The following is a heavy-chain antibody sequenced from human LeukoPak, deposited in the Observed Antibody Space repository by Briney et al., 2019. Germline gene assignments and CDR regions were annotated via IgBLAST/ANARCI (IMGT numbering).Heavy chain of an antibody. CDR2: ICGSGGST. CDR1: RVTLSSYA. Sequence: GGSLRLSCVASRVTLSSYAMSWVRQAPGRGVEWVSVICGSGGSTYYADSVKGGFTISIDNPKNTLYLRLNSLPAQATAGYYCGKDLGTPYNFDYWGQGTLVTVSS. CDR3: GKDLGTPYNFDY. V-gene: IGHV3-23*01. J-gene: IGHJ4*02. D-gene: IGHD2-15*01.